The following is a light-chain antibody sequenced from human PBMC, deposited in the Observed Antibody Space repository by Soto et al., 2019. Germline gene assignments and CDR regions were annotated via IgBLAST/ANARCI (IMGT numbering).Light chain of an antibody. J-gene: IGKJ4*01. CDR3: QQYNDWPLT. CDR2: DAS. Sequence: DIVLTQSPATLSLSPGDRVTLSCRASQTVGRYLSWYQHSPGQGPRLLVYDASNRATGVPARFSGSGSETDFTLTISSLEPEDFAVYYCQQYNDWPLTFGGGTKVEIK. V-gene: IGKV3-11*01. CDR1: QTVGRY.